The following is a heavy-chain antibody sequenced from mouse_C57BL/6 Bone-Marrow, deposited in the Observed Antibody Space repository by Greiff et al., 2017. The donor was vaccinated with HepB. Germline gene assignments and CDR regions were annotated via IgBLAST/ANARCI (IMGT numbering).Heavy chain of an antibody. CDR3: ARRLVLRSDWYFDV. J-gene: IGHJ1*03. V-gene: IGHV1-55*01. Sequence: QVQLQQPGAELVKPGASVKMSCKASGYTFTSYWITWVKQRPGQGLEWIGDIYPGSGSTNYNEKFKSKATLTVDTSSSTAYMQLSSLTSEDSAVYYCARRLVLRSDWYFDVWGTGTTVTVSS. D-gene: IGHD1-1*01. CDR1: GYTFTSYW. CDR2: IYPGSGST.